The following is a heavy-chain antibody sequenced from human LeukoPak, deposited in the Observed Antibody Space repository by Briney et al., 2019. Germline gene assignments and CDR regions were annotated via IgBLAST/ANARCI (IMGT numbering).Heavy chain of an antibody. CDR2: IYYSGST. CDR3: ARKSFHTSSYDY. D-gene: IGHD6-13*01. J-gene: IGHJ4*02. CDR1: GGSISSYY. V-gene: IGHV4-59*01. Sequence: SETLSLTCTVSGGSISSYYWSWIRQPPGKGLGWIGYIYYSGSTKYNPSPKSRVTISLDTSKTQFSLNLSSVTAADTAVYYCARKSFHTSSYDYWGQGTLVTVSS.